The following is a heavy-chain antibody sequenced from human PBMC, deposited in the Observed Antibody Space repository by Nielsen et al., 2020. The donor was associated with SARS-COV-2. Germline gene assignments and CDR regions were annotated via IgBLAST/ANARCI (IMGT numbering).Heavy chain of an antibody. Sequence: GESLKISCAASGSSFDDDGMSWVRQVPGRGLEWVSGINWNGGRTGYADSVRGRFTISRDNAKNSLYLQMNSLRAEDTAVYYCARLDGAYYYGMDVWGQGTTITVSS. D-gene: IGHD4-17*01. J-gene: IGHJ6*02. V-gene: IGHV3-20*04. CDR2: INWNGGRT. CDR1: GSSFDDDG. CDR3: ARLDGAYYYGMDV.